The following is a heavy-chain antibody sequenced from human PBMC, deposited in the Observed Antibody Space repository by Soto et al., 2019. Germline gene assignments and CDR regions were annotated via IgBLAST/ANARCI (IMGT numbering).Heavy chain of an antibody. D-gene: IGHD7-27*01. CDR1: GDSVSSNNPT. CDR3: ARGAWGSMDS. Sequence: PSQTLSLTCAISGDSVSSNNPTWNWIRQSPSRGLEWLGRTYYRSKWYNDYAVSVKNRITTNPDTSKNQFSLQLNSVTPEDTAVYYCARGAWGSMDSWGQGTLVTVSS. J-gene: IGHJ4*02. CDR2: TYYRSKWYN. V-gene: IGHV6-1*01.